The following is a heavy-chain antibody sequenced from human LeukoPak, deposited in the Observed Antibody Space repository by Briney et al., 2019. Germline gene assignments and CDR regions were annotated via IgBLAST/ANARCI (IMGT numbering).Heavy chain of an antibody. CDR1: GGSISSYY. CDR3: ARHSDYVGYNWFDP. Sequence: SETLSLTCTVSGGSISSYYWSWIRQPPGKGLEWIGYIYYSGSTNYNPYLKSRVTISVDTSKNQFSLKLSSVTAADTAVYYCARHSDYVGYNWFDPWGQGTLVTVSS. CDR2: IYYSGST. J-gene: IGHJ5*02. D-gene: IGHD5-12*01. V-gene: IGHV4-59*08.